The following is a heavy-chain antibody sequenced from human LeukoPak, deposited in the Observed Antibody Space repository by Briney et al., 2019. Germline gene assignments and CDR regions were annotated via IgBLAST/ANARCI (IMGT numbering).Heavy chain of an antibody. CDR2: IYYIVST. Sequence: PSETLSLTCTVSGGSISSYYCSWIRQPPGKGLEWIGYIYYIVSTNYNPSLKSRVTLSVDTSKNQFSLKLSSVTAADTAVYYCAVLYYYDSSGYFDYWGQGTLVTVSS. V-gene: IGHV4-59*08. CDR1: GGSISSYY. D-gene: IGHD3-22*01. J-gene: IGHJ4*02. CDR3: AVLYYYDSSGYFDY.